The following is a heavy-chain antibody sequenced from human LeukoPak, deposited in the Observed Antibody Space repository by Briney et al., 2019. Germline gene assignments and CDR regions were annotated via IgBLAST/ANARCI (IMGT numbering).Heavy chain of an antibody. D-gene: IGHD2-2*01. V-gene: IGHV1-2*06. CDR1: GYTFTGYY. CDR2: INPNSGGT. J-gene: IGHJ6*02. Sequence: ASVKVSCKASGYTFTGYYMHWVRQAPGQGLEWMGRINPNSGGTNYAQKFQGRVTMTRDTSISTAYMVLSRLRSDDTAVYYCARSQYQLLWEIYGMDVWGQGTTVTVSS. CDR3: ARSQYQLLWEIYGMDV.